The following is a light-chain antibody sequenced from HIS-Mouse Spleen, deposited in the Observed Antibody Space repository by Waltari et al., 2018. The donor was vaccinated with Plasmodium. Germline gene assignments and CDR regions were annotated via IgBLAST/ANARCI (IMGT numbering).Light chain of an antibody. CDR1: SSNIGSNY. J-gene: IGLJ3*02. V-gene: IGLV1-47*01. CDR2: RNN. CDR3: AAWDDSLSGPWV. Sequence: QSVLTQPPSASGTPGQRVTISCSGSSSNIGSNYVYWYQQLPGTAPKLLIYRNNQRPSGVPGRFWCSKSGTSGALAISGLRSEDEADYYCAAWDDSLSGPWVFGGGTKLTVL.